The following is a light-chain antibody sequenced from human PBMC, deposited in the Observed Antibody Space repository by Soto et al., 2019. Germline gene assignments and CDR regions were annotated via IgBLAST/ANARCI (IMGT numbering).Light chain of an antibody. CDR1: QSVRSD. Sequence: EIVLTQSPATLSLSPGERATLSCRASQSVRSDLAWYQQKPGQPPRLLIYDVSDRATGVPARFSGSGSGADFTLTIYSLEPEDSAVYSCQQRDSWPLTFGRGTKVEIK. CDR3: QQRDSWPLT. J-gene: IGKJ4*01. CDR2: DVS. V-gene: IGKV3-11*01.